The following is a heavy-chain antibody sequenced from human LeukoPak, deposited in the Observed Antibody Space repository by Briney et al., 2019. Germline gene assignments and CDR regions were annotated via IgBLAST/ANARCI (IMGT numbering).Heavy chain of an antibody. CDR1: GGSVRSGFSY. Sequence: PSETLSLICTVSGGSVRSGFSYWTWIRQTPGQRLEWIGNVYYIGTTDYNPSLKSRVTISVDTSKNQYSLEVRSVTAADTAVYFCARNTTSSPWFDPWGQGLPVIVSS. J-gene: IGHJ5*02. V-gene: IGHV4-61*01. D-gene: IGHD1-26*01. CDR2: VYYIGTT. CDR3: ARNTTSSPWFDP.